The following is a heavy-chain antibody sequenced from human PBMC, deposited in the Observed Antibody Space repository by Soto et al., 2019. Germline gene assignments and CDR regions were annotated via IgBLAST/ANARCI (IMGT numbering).Heavy chain of an antibody. Sequence: ASVKVSCKASGYTFTSYGISWVRQAPGQGLEWMGWISAYNGNTNYAQKLQGRVTMTTDTSTSTAYMELRSLRSDDTAVYYCARDCLIAAAYGMAWFDPWGQGTLVTVSS. D-gene: IGHD6-13*01. CDR2: ISAYNGNT. V-gene: IGHV1-18*01. CDR3: ARDCLIAAAYGMAWFDP. CDR1: GYTFTSYG. J-gene: IGHJ5*02.